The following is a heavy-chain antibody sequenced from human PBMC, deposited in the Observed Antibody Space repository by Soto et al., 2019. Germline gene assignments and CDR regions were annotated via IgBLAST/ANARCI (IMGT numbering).Heavy chain of an antibody. V-gene: IGHV1-46*01. CDR2: INPSGGST. J-gene: IGHJ6*02. CDR1: GYTFTSYY. CDR3: ARVINSSGVYFYYGMDV. Sequence: VASVKVSCKASGYTFTSYYMHWVRQAPGQGLEWMGIINPSGGSTSYAQKFQGRVTMTRDTSTSTVYMELSSLRSEDTAVYYCARVINSSGVYFYYGMDVWGQGTTVTVSS. D-gene: IGHD3-22*01.